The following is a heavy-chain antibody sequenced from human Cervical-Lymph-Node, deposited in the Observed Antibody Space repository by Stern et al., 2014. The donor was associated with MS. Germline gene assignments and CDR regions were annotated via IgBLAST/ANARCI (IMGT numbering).Heavy chain of an antibody. CDR2: ISYTGGT. Sequence: QLQLQESGPGLVKPSETLSLTCAVSGDSVSNRNWWSWVRQSPGKGLEWIGEISYTGGTNYNPSLKSRVTMSLDKSNNQFSLTLRSVTAADTAVYYCARRGGQQLIHFDYWGQGALGTVS. D-gene: IGHD6-13*01. V-gene: IGHV4-4*02. CDR1: GDSVSNRNW. CDR3: ARRGGQQLIHFDY. J-gene: IGHJ4*02.